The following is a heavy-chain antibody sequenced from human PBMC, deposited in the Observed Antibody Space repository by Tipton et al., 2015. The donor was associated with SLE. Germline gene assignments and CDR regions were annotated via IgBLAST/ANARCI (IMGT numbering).Heavy chain of an antibody. CDR2: VSSGSRSM. D-gene: IGHD6-13*01. CDR3: AKDPYSSSWFYFDY. Sequence: SLRLSCVASGFTFSDYSMHWVRQAPGKGLEWVAYVSSGSRSMYHADSVEGRFTISRDNSKNTLYLQMNSLRAEDTAVYYCAKDPYSSSWFYFDYWGQGTLVTVSS. V-gene: IGHV3-48*01. CDR1: GFTFSDYS. J-gene: IGHJ4*02.